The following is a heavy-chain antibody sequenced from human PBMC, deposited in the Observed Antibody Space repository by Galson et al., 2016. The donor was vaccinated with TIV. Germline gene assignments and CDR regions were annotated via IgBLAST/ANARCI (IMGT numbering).Heavy chain of an antibody. CDR2: ISHDGGEE. D-gene: IGHD2-2*01. CDR1: RFTFLSYA. Sequence: SLRLPCAASRFTFLSYAMHWVRQAPGKGLEWVALISHDGGEEHYADSVKGRFAISRDNSKNTLFLQMNSLRAEDTAVYYCARVYFSGYCSSTSCYGGPLDYWGQGTLVTVSS. J-gene: IGHJ4*02. V-gene: IGHV3-30*09. CDR3: ARVYFSGYCSSTSCYGGPLDY.